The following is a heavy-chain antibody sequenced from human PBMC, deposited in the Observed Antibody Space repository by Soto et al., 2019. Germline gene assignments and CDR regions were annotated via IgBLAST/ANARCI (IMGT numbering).Heavy chain of an antibody. CDR3: AKLSGTSSTCYFPGWFGP. CDR2: VYYSGSS. D-gene: IGHD2-2*01. J-gene: IGHJ5*02. Sequence: SETLSLTCTVSGDSISGGASFWSWIRQPPGKGLEWIANVYYSGSSYYNPSLKSRLTISVDTTTNQFSLQLKSMTAADTAVYYCAKLSGTSSTCYFPGWFGPWGQGTLVTVSS. V-gene: IGHV4-31*03. CDR1: GDSISGGASF.